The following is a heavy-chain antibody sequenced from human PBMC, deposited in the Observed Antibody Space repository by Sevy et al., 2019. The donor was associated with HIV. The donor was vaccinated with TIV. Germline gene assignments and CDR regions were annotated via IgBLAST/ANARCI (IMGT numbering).Heavy chain of an antibody. CDR2: IWYDGSNK. V-gene: IGHV3-33*01. CDR1: EFTFSSYG. CDR3: ARDKAAAAHFDAFDI. Sequence: GGSLRLSCAASEFTFSSYGMHWVRQAPGKGLEWVAVIWYDGSNKYYADSVKGRFTISRDNSKNTLYLQMNSLRAEDTAVYYCARDKAAAAHFDAFDIWGQGTMVTVSS. D-gene: IGHD6-13*01. J-gene: IGHJ3*02.